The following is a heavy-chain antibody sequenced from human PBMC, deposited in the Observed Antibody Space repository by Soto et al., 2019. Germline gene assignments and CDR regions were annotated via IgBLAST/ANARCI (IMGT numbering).Heavy chain of an antibody. CDR3: ARAVRVLKRAAHRYYYYYYMDV. J-gene: IGHJ6*03. CDR1: GGSISSYY. Sequence: QVQLQESGPGLVKPSETLSLTCTVSGGSISSYYWSWIRQPPGKGLEWIGYIYYSGSTNYNPSLKSRVTISVDTSKNQFSLKLSSVTAADTAVYYCARAVRVLKRAAHRYYYYYYMDVWGKGTTVTVSS. CDR2: IYYSGST. D-gene: IGHD2-15*01. V-gene: IGHV4-59*01.